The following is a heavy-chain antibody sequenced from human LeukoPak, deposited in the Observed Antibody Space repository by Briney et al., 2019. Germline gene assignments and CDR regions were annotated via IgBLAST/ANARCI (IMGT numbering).Heavy chain of an antibody. D-gene: IGHD5-12*01. CDR3: ARGGHGQNFDY. Sequence: ASVKVSCTAPGYTFTDYYMHWVRQAPGQGLEWVGWVYPKTGGTNYAQMIQGRVTMTRDTTINTVFLELSRLRSDDTAVYYCARGGHGQNFDYWGQGTLVTVSS. J-gene: IGHJ4*02. CDR2: VYPKTGGT. V-gene: IGHV1-2*02. CDR1: GYTFTDYY.